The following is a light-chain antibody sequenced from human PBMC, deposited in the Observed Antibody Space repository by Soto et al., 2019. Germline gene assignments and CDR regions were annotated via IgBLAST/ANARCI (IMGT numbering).Light chain of an antibody. CDR1: SSDVGGYKY. J-gene: IGLJ1*01. CDR3: CSYAGSNNYV. CDR2: EVS. Sequence: SGLTHPPSASWSFGQSVTISCTGTSSDVGGYKYVSWYQQHPGKAPKLMIYEVSKRPSGVPDRFSGSKSGNTASLTVSGLQAEDEADYYCCSYAGSNNYVFGSGTKVTVL. V-gene: IGLV2-8*01.